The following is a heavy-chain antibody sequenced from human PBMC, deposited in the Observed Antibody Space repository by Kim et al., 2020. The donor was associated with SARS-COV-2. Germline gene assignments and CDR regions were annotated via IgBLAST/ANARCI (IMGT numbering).Heavy chain of an antibody. CDR1: GGSISSFIW. J-gene: IGHJ5*02. V-gene: IGHV4-4*02. CDR3: ARVDARSLIFHL. Sequence: SETLSLTCTVSGGSISSFIWWSWVRQPPGQGLEWIGGIYHSGSTSYNPSLKSRVTMSLDKSKNQFSLRLGSVTAADTAVYSCARVDARSLIFHLWGQGTL. D-gene: IGHD3-16*02. CDR2: IYHSGST.